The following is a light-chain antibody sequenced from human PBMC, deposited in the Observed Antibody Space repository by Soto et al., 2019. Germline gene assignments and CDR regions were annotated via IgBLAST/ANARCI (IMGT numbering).Light chain of an antibody. CDR3: QQYDSWPRT. CDR2: GAS. Sequence: VMTQSPATLSVSPGERATLSCRASQSVRNNLAWYQQKPGQAPRRLIYGASTRAIGVPYRFHGGGSGTEFTLSISRLQSEDFVVYSCQQYDSWPRTFGQGTKLEIK. CDR1: QSVRNN. V-gene: IGKV3-15*01. J-gene: IGKJ2*01.